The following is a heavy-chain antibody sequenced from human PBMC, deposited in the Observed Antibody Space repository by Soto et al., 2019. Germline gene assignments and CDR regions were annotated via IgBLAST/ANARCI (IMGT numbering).Heavy chain of an antibody. Sequence: QVQLQESGPGLVKPSETLSLTCTVSGGSISSSYWSWIRQPPGKGLEWIGYVYYSGGTNYNPSLKSRVTVSVDTSNNQFSLKLTSVTAADTAVYYCARLIYDGPRFDPWGLGTLVTVSS. CDR3: ARLIYDGPRFDP. D-gene: IGHD3-3*01. CDR1: GGSISSSY. CDR2: VYYSGGT. J-gene: IGHJ5*02. V-gene: IGHV4-59*08.